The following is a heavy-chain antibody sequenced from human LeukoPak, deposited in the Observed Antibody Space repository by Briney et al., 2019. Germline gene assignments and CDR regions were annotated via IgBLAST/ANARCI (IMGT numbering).Heavy chain of an antibody. Sequence: ASVKVSCKVSGYTLTELSMHWVRQAPGKGLEWMGGFDPEDGETIYAQKFQGRVTMTEDTSTDTAYMELSSLRSEDTAVYYCATGELRFFPEYAMDVWGKGTTVTVSS. CDR1: GYTLTELS. J-gene: IGHJ6*03. CDR2: FDPEDGET. D-gene: IGHD3-3*01. CDR3: ATGELRFFPEYAMDV. V-gene: IGHV1-24*01.